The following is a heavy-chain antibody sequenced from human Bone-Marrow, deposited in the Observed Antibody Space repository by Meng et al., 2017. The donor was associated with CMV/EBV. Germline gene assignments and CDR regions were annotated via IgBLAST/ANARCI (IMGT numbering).Heavy chain of an antibody. Sequence: LPCGVYGGSFSGYSWNWIRQPPGKGLEWIGEINHSGSTNYNPSLTSRVTISVDTSKNQFSLKLSSVTAADTAVYYCARVGFWSGWFDPWGQGTLVTVSS. D-gene: IGHD3-3*01. CDR2: INHSGST. V-gene: IGHV4-34*01. J-gene: IGHJ5*02. CDR3: ARVGFWSGWFDP. CDR1: GGSFSGYS.